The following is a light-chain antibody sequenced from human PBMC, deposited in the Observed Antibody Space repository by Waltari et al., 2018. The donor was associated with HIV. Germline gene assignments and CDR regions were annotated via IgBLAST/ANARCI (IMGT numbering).Light chain of an antibody. CDR1: KIGSKT. J-gene: IGLJ1*01. V-gene: IGLV3-21*02. Sequence: SYVLTQPPSVSVAPGQTARITCGGNKIGSKTFPGYQQKPGQAPVLVVYDDSDRPSGIPERFSGSKSTNTATLTISRVEAGDEADYYCQVWDSSSDHPDVFGTGTKVTVL. CDR3: QVWDSSSDHPDV. CDR2: DDS.